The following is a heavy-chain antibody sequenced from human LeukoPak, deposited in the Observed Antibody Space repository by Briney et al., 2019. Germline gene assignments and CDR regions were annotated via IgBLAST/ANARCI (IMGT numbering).Heavy chain of an antibody. CDR2: INHSGST. J-gene: IGHJ4*02. D-gene: IGHD6-19*01. Sequence: SETLSLTCAVYGGSFSGYYWSWIRQPPGKGLEWIGEINHSGSTNYNPSLKSRVTISVDTSKNQFSLKLSSVTAADTAVYYCASLRSGWYGSGGDLFDYWGQGTLVTVSS. CDR1: GGSFSGYY. V-gene: IGHV4-34*01. CDR3: ASLRSGWYGSGGDLFDY.